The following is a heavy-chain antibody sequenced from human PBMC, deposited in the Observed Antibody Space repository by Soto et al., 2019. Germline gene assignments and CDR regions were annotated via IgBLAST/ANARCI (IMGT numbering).Heavy chain of an antibody. D-gene: IGHD1-26*01. CDR1: GYTFTSYA. V-gene: IGHV1-3*01. CDR2: INAGNGNT. J-gene: IGHJ4*02. Sequence: ASVKVSCKASGYTFTSYAMHWVRQAPGQRLEWMGWINAGNGNTKYSQKFQGRITITRDTSASTAYMELSSLRSEDTAVYYCARVSVGATKGIDYWGQGTLVTVSS. CDR3: ARVSVGATKGIDY.